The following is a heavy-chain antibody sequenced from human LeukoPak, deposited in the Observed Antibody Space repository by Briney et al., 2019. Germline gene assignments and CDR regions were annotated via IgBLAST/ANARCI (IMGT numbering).Heavy chain of an antibody. J-gene: IGHJ3*02. CDR1: GYTFTGYY. Sequence: ASVKVSCKASGYTFTGYYMHWVRQAPGQGLEWMGWINPNSGGTNYAQKFQGRVTMTRDTSISTAYMELSRLRSDDTAVYYCARAFMIVAHAPFREDAFDIWGQGTMVTVSS. V-gene: IGHV1-2*02. CDR3: ARAFMIVAHAPFREDAFDI. D-gene: IGHD3-22*01. CDR2: INPNSGGT.